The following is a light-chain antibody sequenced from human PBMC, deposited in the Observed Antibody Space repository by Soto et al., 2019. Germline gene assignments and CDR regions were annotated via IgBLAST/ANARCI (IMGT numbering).Light chain of an antibody. CDR2: GAS. Sequence: EIVLTQSPGTLSLSPGETATLSCRASQSVSSSYLAWYQQKPGQAPRLLIYGASSRATGIPDRFSGSGSGTDFTLTISRLEPEDFAVYYCQKYGSSPPWTFGQGTKVDI. V-gene: IGKV3-20*01. CDR3: QKYGSSPPWT. J-gene: IGKJ1*01. CDR1: QSVSSSY.